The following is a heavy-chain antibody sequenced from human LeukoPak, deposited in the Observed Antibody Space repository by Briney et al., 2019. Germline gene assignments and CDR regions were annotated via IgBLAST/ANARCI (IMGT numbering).Heavy chain of an antibody. CDR1: GGSFSGYY. CDR3: ARGSRVVPAAKTRYMDV. CDR2: INHSGST. J-gene: IGHJ6*03. V-gene: IGHV4-34*01. D-gene: IGHD2-2*01. Sequence: SSETLSLTCAVYGGSFSGYYWSWIRQPPGKGLEWIGEINHSGSTNYNPSLKSRVTISVDTSKNQFSLKLSSVTAADTAVYYCARGSRVVPAAKTRYMDVWGKGTTVTVSS.